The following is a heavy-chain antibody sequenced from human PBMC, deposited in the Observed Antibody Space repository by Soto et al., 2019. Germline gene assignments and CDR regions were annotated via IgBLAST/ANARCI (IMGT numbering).Heavy chain of an antibody. J-gene: IGHJ4*02. Sequence: QVQVVESGGGVVQPGKSLRLSCTASGFTFSRYAVHWVRQAPGKGLEWVTLISYDGNNKYYADSVKGRFTVSRDNSKNTLYLQMNGLRPEDTAVYYCARREAFDYWGQGTLVTVSS. CDR2: ISYDGNNK. V-gene: IGHV3-30-3*01. CDR3: ARREAFDY. CDR1: GFTFSRYA.